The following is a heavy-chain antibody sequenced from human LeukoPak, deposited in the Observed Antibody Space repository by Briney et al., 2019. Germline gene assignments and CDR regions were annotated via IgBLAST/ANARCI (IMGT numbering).Heavy chain of an antibody. CDR2: INPSGGST. Sequence: ASVKVSCKASGYTFTSYYMHWVRQAPGQGLEWMGIINPSGGSTSYAQKFQGRVIMTRDTSTSTVYMELSSLRSEDTAVYYCARDRGFYYGSGSYLDYWGQGTLVTVSS. J-gene: IGHJ4*02. D-gene: IGHD3-10*01. CDR3: ARDRGFYYGSGSYLDY. V-gene: IGHV1-46*01. CDR1: GYTFTSYY.